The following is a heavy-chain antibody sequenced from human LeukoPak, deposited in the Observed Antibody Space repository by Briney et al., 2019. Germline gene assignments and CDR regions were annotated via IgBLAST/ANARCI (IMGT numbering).Heavy chain of an antibody. CDR2: IYYSGST. J-gene: IGHJ3*02. CDR1: GGSISSYY. Sequence: SETLSLTCTVSGGSISSYYWSWIRQPPGKGLGWIGYIYYSGSTNYNPSLKSRVTISVDTSKNQFSLKLSSVTAADTAVYYCARARNIAAAGTYAFDIWGQGTMVTVSS. D-gene: IGHD6-13*01. V-gene: IGHV4-59*01. CDR3: ARARNIAAAGTYAFDI.